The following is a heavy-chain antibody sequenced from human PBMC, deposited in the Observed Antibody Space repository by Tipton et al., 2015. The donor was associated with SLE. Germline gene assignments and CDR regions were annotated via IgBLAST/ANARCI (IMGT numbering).Heavy chain of an antibody. Sequence: SLRLSCAASGFSVSMSHIKWVRQAPGKGLEWVSVHADSVKGRFTISRDISKNTVYLQMNSLRPEDTAVYYCARAPAYLYYAMDVWGQGTTVTVSS. CDR3: ARAPAYLYYAMDV. CDR1: GFSVSMSH. V-gene: IGHV3-66*02. D-gene: IGHD3-16*01. J-gene: IGHJ6*02.